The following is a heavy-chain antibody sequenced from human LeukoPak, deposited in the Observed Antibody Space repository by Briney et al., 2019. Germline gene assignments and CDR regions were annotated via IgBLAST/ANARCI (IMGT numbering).Heavy chain of an antibody. D-gene: IGHD2-2*01. CDR3: ARDRGGYCSSTSCPHEC. CDR1: GYTFTSYG. V-gene: IGHV1-18*01. CDR2: ISAYNGNT. J-gene: IGHJ4*02. Sequence: ASVKVSCKASGYTFTSYGISWVRQAPGQGLEWMGWISAYNGNTNYAQKLQGGVTMTTDTSTSTAYMKLRSLRSDDTAVYYCARDRGGYCSSTSCPHECWGQGTLVTVSS.